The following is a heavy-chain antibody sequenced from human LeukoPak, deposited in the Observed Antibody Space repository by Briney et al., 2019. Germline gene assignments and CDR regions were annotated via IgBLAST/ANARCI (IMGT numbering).Heavy chain of an antibody. CDR2: AFYRSRWYF. Sequence: SQTLSLTCAISGDSVSSNDAAWNWIRQSPPRGLEWLGRAFYRSRWYFEYGTSMESRVTMNPDTSENQVSLHLTSVTPEDTAVYYCARDFRNLYATSGGLDYWGQGILVTVSS. V-gene: IGHV6-1*01. J-gene: IGHJ4*02. CDR1: GDSVSSNDAA. CDR3: ARDFRNLYATSGGLDY. D-gene: IGHD2/OR15-2a*01.